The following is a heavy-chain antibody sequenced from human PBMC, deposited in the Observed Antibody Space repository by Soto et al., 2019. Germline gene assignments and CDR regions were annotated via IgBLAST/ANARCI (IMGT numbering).Heavy chain of an antibody. J-gene: IGHJ4*02. V-gene: IGHV3-23*01. CDR2: ISGSGGST. D-gene: IGHD3-10*01. CDR1: GFTFSSYA. Sequence: GGSLRLSCASSGFTFSSYAMSWVRQASGKGLEWVSAISGSGGSTYYADSVKGRFTISRDNSKNTLYLQMNSLRAEDTAVYYCAKGKWFGEGTFDYWGQGTLVTVSS. CDR3: AKGKWFGEGTFDY.